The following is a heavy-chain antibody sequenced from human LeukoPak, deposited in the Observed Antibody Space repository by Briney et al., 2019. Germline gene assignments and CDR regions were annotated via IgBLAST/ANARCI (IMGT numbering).Heavy chain of an antibody. CDR1: GNYW. Sequence: GGSLRLSCAASGNYWMHWVRQAPGKGLVWVSHINSDGSWTSYAASVKGRFTISKDNAKNTVYLQMNSLRAEDTAVYYCVSFYETYWGRGTLVTVSS. CDR2: INSDGSWT. CDR3: VSFYETY. D-gene: IGHD2/OR15-2a*01. V-gene: IGHV3-74*01. J-gene: IGHJ4*02.